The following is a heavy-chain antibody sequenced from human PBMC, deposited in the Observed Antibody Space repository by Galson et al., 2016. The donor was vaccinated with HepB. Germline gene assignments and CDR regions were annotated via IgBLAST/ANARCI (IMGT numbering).Heavy chain of an antibody. Sequence: SLRLSCAASGFTFSSFAMSWVRQAPRKGLEWVSGISDSGAHTYYADSVRGRFTIYRDNSKNTMYLQMHNLRAEDTAVYYCAKDADDILTYYFDYWGPGTLLTVSS. CDR2: ISDSGAHT. CDR3: AKDADDILTYYFDY. J-gene: IGHJ4*02. CDR1: GFTFSSFA. D-gene: IGHD3-9*01. V-gene: IGHV3-23*01.